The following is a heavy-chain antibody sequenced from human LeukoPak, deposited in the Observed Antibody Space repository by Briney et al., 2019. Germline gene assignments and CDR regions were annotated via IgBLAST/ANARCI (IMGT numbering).Heavy chain of an antibody. CDR3: ASHRRYSTGSEEFDY. D-gene: IGHD6-19*01. Sequence: PSETLSLTCTVSGGSISNSDYYGAWTRQPPGKGLEWIGSIYYSGNTYYNPSLKSRFTISVDTSKNQFSLKLSSVTAADTAVYYCASHRRYSTGSEEFDYWGQGTLVTVSS. CDR1: GGSISNSDYY. V-gene: IGHV4-39*01. J-gene: IGHJ4*02. CDR2: IYYSGNT.